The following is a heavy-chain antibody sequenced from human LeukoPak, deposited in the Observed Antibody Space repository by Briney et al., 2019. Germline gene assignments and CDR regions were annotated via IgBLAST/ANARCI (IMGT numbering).Heavy chain of an antibody. V-gene: IGHV4-59*01. CDR3: ARGLNDFWSGSFRFDP. D-gene: IGHD3-3*01. J-gene: IGHJ5*02. Sequence: PSETLSLTCTVSGGSISSYYWSWIRQPPGKGLEWIGYIYYSGSPNYNPSLKSRVTISVDTSRNQFSLKLSSVTAADPAVYYCARGLNDFWSGSFRFDPWGQGTLVTVSS. CDR1: GGSISSYY. CDR2: IYYSGSP.